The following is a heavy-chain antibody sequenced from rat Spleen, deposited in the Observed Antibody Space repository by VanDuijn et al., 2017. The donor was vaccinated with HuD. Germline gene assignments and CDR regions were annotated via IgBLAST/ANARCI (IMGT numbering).Heavy chain of an antibody. CDR2: IWNTGGT. CDR1: GFSLTSYN. V-gene: IGHV2-41*01. Sequence: QVQLKESGPGLVQPSQTLSLTCTVAGFSLTSYNVHWVRQPPGKGLEWMGVIWNTGGTRYNSALKSRLSISKDTSKSQVFLKMNSLQTEDTATYYCAGGRDWGQGVMDTVSS. J-gene: IGHJ2*01. CDR3: AGGRD. D-gene: IGHD1-11*01.